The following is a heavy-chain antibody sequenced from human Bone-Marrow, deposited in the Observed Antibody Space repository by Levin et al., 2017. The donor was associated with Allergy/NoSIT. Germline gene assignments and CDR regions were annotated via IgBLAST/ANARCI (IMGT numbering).Heavy chain of an antibody. Sequence: PSGGSLRLSCTTSGFTFGDYAMTWCRQAPGRGLEWVGFIRSKAYGGTAEYATSVKGRFTISRDDSKSIAYLQMDGLKTEDTAVYFCSGRGWIQERTIEYWGRGTLITVSS. D-gene: IGHD5-18*01. CDR2: IRSKAYGGTA. CDR1: GFTFGDYA. V-gene: IGHV3-49*03. J-gene: IGHJ4*02. CDR3: SGRGWIQERTIEY.